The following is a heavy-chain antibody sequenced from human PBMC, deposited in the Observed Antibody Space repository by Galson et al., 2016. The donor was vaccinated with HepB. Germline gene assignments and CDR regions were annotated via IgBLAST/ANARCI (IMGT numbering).Heavy chain of an antibody. J-gene: IGHJ6*02. V-gene: IGHV1-18*01. CDR3: ARETGEVVVVPAAPRYYYYYYGMDV. Sequence: SVKVSCKASGYTFTSNGISWVRQAPGQGLEWMGWISAYNGNTNYAQKLQGRVTMTTDTSTSTAYMELRSLRSDDTAVYYCARETGEVVVVPAAPRYYYYYYGMDVWGQGTTVTVSS. D-gene: IGHD2-2*01. CDR1: GYTFTSNG. CDR2: ISAYNGNT.